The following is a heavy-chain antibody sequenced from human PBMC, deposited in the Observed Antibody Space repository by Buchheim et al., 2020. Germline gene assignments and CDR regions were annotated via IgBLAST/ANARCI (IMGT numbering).Heavy chain of an antibody. Sequence: EVQLLESGGGLVQPGGSLRLSCAPSGFIFSSSVMSWVRQAPGKGLEWVSIISGGGGTTYYADSVKGRFTISRDNSKNMLDLQMNTLRVEDTAIYYCAKRTSGQYFDLWGRGTL. V-gene: IGHV3-23*01. CDR1: GFIFSSSV. D-gene: IGHD5-12*01. CDR3: AKRTSGQYFDL. CDR2: ISGGGGTT. J-gene: IGHJ2*01.